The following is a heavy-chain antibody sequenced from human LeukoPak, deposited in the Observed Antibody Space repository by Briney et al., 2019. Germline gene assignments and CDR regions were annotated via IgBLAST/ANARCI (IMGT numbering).Heavy chain of an antibody. CDR1: GFTFSNYG. D-gene: IGHD6-13*01. Sequence: PGGSLRLSCAASGFTFSNYGMHWVRQAPGKGLEWVAFIRYDGSNKYSADSVKGRLTISRDISKNTLYLQMNSLRAEDTAVYYCARDDESSSWYLPFPDYWGQGTLVTVSS. V-gene: IGHV3-30*02. CDR3: ARDDESSSWYLPFPDY. CDR2: IRYDGSNK. J-gene: IGHJ4*02.